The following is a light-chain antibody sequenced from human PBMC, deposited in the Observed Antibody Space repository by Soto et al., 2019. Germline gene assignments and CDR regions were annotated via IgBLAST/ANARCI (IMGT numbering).Light chain of an antibody. Sequence: EIVLTQSPATLSLPPGERATLSCRASQSVNKYLTWFQQKLGQPPRLLIYGASTRATGIPARFSGSGSGTEFTLTISRLDPEDVGVFYCQQRFDWPKITFGQGTRLEVK. V-gene: IGKV3-11*01. CDR1: QSVNKY. CDR2: GAS. J-gene: IGKJ5*01. CDR3: QQRFDWPKIT.